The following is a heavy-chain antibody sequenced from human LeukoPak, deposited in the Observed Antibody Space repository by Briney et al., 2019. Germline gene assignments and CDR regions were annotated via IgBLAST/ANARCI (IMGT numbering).Heavy chain of an antibody. Sequence: PGGSLRLSCAASGFTFSSYGMHWVRQAPGKGLEWVAFIRYDGSNKYYADSVKGRFTISRDNAKNSLYLQMNSLRAEDTAVYYCARVELLWFGEGREYYFDNWGQGTLVTVSS. D-gene: IGHD3-10*01. J-gene: IGHJ4*02. CDR1: GFTFSSYG. CDR2: IRYDGSNK. CDR3: ARVELLWFGEGREYYFDN. V-gene: IGHV3-30*02.